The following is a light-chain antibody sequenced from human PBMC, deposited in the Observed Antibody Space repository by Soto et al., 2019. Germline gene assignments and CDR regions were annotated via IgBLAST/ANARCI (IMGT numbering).Light chain of an antibody. V-gene: IGKV3-11*01. CDR1: QSVSTY. CDR3: QQRSNWPRT. Sequence: EIVLTQSPATLSLSPGERATLSCRASQSVSTYLAWYQQKPGQAPRLLIYDASNRATGTPAWFSGSGSGTDFTLTISSLESEDFAVYYCQQRSNWPRTFGQGTKLEIK. J-gene: IGKJ2*01. CDR2: DAS.